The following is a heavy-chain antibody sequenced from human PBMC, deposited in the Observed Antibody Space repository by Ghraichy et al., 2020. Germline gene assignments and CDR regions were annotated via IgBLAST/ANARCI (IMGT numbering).Heavy chain of an antibody. CDR1: GGSISYYY. D-gene: IGHD4-17*01. CDR2: IYYSGST. J-gene: IGHJ6*02. CDR3: AREWISVTRNGKIQNYYYYGLDV. Sequence: SETLSLTCTVSGGSISYYYWSWVRQPPGKGLEWIGYIYYSGSTNYNPSLKSRVTISADTSKNQFSLKLTSVTAADTAVYYCAREWISVTRNGKIQNYYYYGLDVWGQGTTVTVSS. V-gene: IGHV4-59*01.